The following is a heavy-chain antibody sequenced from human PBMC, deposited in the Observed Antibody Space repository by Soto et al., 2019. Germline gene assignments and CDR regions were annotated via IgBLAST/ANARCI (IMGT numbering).Heavy chain of an antibody. Sequence: RASVKVSCKASGYTFTSYDINWVRQATGQGLEWMGWMNPNSGNTGYAQKFQGRVTMTRNTSISTAYIELSSLRSEDTAVYYCAMAGTIASDAFDIWGQGTMVTVSS. V-gene: IGHV1-8*01. CDR2: MNPNSGNT. D-gene: IGHD6-19*01. J-gene: IGHJ3*02. CDR1: GYTFTSYD. CDR3: AMAGTIASDAFDI.